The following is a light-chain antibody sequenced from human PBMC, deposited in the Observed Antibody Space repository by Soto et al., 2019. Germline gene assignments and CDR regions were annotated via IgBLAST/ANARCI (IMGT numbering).Light chain of an antibody. V-gene: IGLV1-44*01. Sequence: QSVLTQPPSASGTPGQWVTISCSGGSSSIERNTVSWDQQLPGMAPKLLIYLNSRRPSRVPDRFSGSKSGTSASLAISGLQSEDEAEYYCATWDDSLNLLYVFGTGTKLTVL. CDR3: ATWDDSLNLLYV. CDR1: SSSIERNT. CDR2: LNS. J-gene: IGLJ1*01.